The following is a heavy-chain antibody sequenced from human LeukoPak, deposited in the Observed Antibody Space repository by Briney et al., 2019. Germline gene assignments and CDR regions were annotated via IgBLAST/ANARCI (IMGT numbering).Heavy chain of an antibody. CDR2: IYSSGST. D-gene: IGHD6-19*01. J-gene: IGHJ4*02. V-gene: IGHV4-59*01. Sequence: SETLSLTCTVSGGSISSYYWSWIRQPPGKGLEWIGYIYSSGSTNYNPSLKSRVTISVDTSKSQFSLKLSSVTAADTAVYYCASASGWYFDYWGQGTLVTVSS. CDR1: GGSISSYY. CDR3: ASASGWYFDY.